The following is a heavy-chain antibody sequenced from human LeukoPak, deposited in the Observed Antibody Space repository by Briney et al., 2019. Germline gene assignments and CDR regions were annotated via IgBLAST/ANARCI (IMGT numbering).Heavy chain of an antibody. CDR1: GYTFTGYY. D-gene: IGHD2-21*02. V-gene: IGHV1-2*02. Sequence: ASVQVSCKASGYTFTGYYMHWVRQAPGQGLEWMGWINPNSCGTSYAQKFQGRVTMTRDTSISTAYMELNRLTSDDTAVYYCARGGGDWNYWGQGTLVTVSS. J-gene: IGHJ4*02. CDR2: INPNSCGT. CDR3: ARGGGDWNY.